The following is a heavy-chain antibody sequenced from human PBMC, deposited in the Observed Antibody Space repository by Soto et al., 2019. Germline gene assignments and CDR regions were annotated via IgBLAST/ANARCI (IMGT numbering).Heavy chain of an antibody. Sequence: LRLSCAASGFTFRSYAMHWVRQSPGKGLEWVAVISYDGINKYYADSVKGRLTISRDNFKNTLYLQMNSLKTEDTAVYYCARDTYDSTGYLSYWGQGTLVTVSS. J-gene: IGHJ4*02. D-gene: IGHD3-22*01. CDR3: ARDTYDSTGYLSY. CDR2: ISYDGINK. CDR1: GFTFRSYA. V-gene: IGHV3-30-3*01.